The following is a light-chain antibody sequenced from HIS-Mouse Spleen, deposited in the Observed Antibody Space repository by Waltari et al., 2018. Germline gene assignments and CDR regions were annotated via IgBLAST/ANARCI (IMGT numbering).Light chain of an antibody. V-gene: IGKV3-20*01. CDR3: RQYGSSPWT. CDR1: QSVSSSY. CDR2: GAS. Sequence: EIVLTQSPGTLSLSPGERATLSYRASQSVSSSYLAWYQQKPGQAPRLLIYGASSRATGIPDRFSGSGSGTDFTLTISRLEPEDFAVYYCRQYGSSPWTFGQGTKVEIK. J-gene: IGKJ1*01.